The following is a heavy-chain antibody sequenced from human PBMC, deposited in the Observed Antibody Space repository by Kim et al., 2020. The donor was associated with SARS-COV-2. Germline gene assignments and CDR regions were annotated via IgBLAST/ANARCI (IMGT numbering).Heavy chain of an antibody. D-gene: IGHD1-26*01. CDR3: ARDSLVGAIH. Sequence: GGSLRLSCAASGFTFSSYEMNWVRQAPGKGLEWVSYISSSGSTIYYADSVKGRFTISRDNAKNSLYLQMNSLRAEDTAVYYCARDSLVGAIHWGQGTLVTVSS. J-gene: IGHJ4*02. V-gene: IGHV3-48*03. CDR1: GFTFSSYE. CDR2: ISSSGSTI.